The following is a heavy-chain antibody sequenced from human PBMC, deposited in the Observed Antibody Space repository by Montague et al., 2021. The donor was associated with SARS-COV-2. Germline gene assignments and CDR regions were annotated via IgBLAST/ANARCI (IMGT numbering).Heavy chain of an antibody. CDR3: ARVLGGYYGMDV. J-gene: IGHJ6*02. Sequence: SLRLSCAASGFTFSSYAMHWVHQAPGKGLEWVAVISYDGSNKYYADSVKGRFTISRDNSKNTLYLQMNSLRAEDTAVYYCARVLGGYYGMDVWGQGTTVTVSS. D-gene: IGHD2/OR15-2a*01. CDR1: GFTFSSYA. V-gene: IGHV3-30-3*01. CDR2: ISYDGSNK.